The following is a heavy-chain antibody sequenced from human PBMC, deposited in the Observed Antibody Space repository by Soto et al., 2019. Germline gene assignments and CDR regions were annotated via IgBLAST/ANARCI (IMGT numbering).Heavy chain of an antibody. CDR3: ARDLGSSWYFDY. CDR1: GFTFSSYG. J-gene: IGHJ4*02. Sequence: PGGSLRLSCAASGFTFSSYGMHWVRQAPGKGLEWVAVIWYDGSNKYYADSVKGRFTISRDNSKNTLYLQMNSLRAEDTAVYYCARDLGSSWYFDYWGQGTLVTVSS. V-gene: IGHV3-33*01. CDR2: IWYDGSNK. D-gene: IGHD6-13*01.